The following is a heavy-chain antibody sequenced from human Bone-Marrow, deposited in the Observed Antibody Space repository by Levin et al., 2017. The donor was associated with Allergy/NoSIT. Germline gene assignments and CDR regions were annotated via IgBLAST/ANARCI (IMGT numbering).Heavy chain of an antibody. D-gene: IGHD3-10*01. J-gene: IGHJ6*03. CDR2: SNSDGSST. CDR3: ARDPYGSGGYYMDV. V-gene: IGHV3-74*01. CDR1: GFSFSSYW. Sequence: LSLTCAASGFSFSSYWMHWVRQAPGKGLVWVSRSNSDGSSTSYADSVKGRFTISRDNAKNTLYLQMNSLRVEDTAVYYCARDPYGSGGYYMDVWGKGTTVTVSS.